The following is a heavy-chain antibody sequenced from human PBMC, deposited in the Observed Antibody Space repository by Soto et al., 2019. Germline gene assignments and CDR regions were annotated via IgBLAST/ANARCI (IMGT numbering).Heavy chain of an antibody. D-gene: IGHD2-2*01. Sequence: QVQLQESGPGLVKPSQTLSLTGSVSGDCIHVGGYYWSWIRQRPGKGLEWMGYIYYTGRTSYNGSLESRLTISVDRSKNQFSLRLTSVTDADTAVYFCGSDLTSNATCIDPWGQGTLVTVSS. CDR1: GDCIHVGGYY. CDR2: IYYTGRT. CDR3: GSDLTSNATCIDP. V-gene: IGHV4-30-4*01. J-gene: IGHJ5*02.